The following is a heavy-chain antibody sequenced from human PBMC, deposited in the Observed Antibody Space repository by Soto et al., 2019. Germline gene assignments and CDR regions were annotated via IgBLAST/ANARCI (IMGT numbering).Heavy chain of an antibody. CDR1: GFTFSSYG. V-gene: IGHV3-30*18. D-gene: IGHD1-26*01. CDR3: AKSTDRGWET. Sequence: QVQLVESGGGVVQPGRSLRLSCAASGFTFSSYGMHWVRQAPGKGLEWVAVISYDGSNKYYADSVKGRFTISRDNSKNTLYLQMNSLRAEDTAVYYCAKSTDRGWETWGQGTLVTVSS. CDR2: ISYDGSNK. J-gene: IGHJ5*02.